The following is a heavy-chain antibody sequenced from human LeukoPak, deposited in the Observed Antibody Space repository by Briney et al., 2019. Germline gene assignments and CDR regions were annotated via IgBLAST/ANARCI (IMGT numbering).Heavy chain of an antibody. D-gene: IGHD6-19*01. Sequence: SETLSLTCTVSGYSISNGFYWGWIRQPPGKGLEWFGSIYHSGNTYYNPSLKSRVTISVDTSKNQFSLKLSSVTAADTAVYYCARHVTVAGTKWYFDLWGRGTLVTVSS. CDR1: GYSISNGFY. J-gene: IGHJ2*01. CDR3: ARHVTVAGTKWYFDL. CDR2: IYHSGNT. V-gene: IGHV4-38-2*02.